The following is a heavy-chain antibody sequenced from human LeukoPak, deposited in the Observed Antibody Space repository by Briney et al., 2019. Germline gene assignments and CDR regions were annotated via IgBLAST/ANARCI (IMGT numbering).Heavy chain of an antibody. CDR3: ARGGQNGDYGDYFDY. V-gene: IGHV4-34*01. D-gene: IGHD4-17*01. J-gene: IGHJ4*02. CDR2: INHSGST. CDR1: GGSFSGYY. Sequence: PSETLSLTCAVYGGSFSGYYWSWIRQPPGKGLEWIGEINHSGSTNYNPSLKSRVTISVDTSKNQFSLKLSSVTAADTAVYYCARGGQNGDYGDYFDYWGQGTLVTVSS.